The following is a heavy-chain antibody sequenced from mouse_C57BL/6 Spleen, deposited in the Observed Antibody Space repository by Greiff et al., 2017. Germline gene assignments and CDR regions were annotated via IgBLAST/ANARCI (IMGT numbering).Heavy chain of an antibody. CDR2: IDPEDGDT. Sequence: VQLQQSGAELVRPGASVKLSCTASGFNIKDYYMHWVKQRPEQGLEWIGRIDPEDGDTEYAPKFQGKATMTADTSSNTAYLQISSLTSEDTAFYCCTTGNHYAMDYWGQGTSVTVSS. V-gene: IGHV14-1*01. CDR1: GFNIKDYY. J-gene: IGHJ4*01. D-gene: IGHD2-1*01. CDR3: TTGNHYAMDY.